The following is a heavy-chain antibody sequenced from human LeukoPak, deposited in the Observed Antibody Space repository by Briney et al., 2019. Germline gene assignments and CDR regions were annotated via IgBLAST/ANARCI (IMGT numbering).Heavy chain of an antibody. J-gene: IGHJ5*02. Sequence: SQTLSLACTVSGGSISSGSYYWSWIRQPAGKGLQWIERIYTSGSTNYNPSLKSRVTISVDTSKNQFSLKLSSVTAADTAVYYCATYKLYTAMVRVGWFDPWGQGTLVTVSS. CDR2: IYTSGST. CDR1: GGSISSGSYY. V-gene: IGHV4-61*02. CDR3: ATYKLYTAMVRVGWFDP. D-gene: IGHD5-18*01.